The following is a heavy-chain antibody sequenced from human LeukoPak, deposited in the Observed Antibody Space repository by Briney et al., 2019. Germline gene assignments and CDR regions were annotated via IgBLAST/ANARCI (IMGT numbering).Heavy chain of an antibody. D-gene: IGHD3-3*01. Sequence: SETLSLTCTVSGGSISSYYWSWNRQPPGKGLEWIGYIYYSGSTNYNPSLRSRVTISVDTSKNQFSLKLSSVTAADTAVYYCARGGYDFWSGYYRSVLFDPWGQGTLVTVSS. CDR2: IYYSGST. CDR1: GGSISSYY. CDR3: ARGGYDFWSGYYRSVLFDP. J-gene: IGHJ5*02. V-gene: IGHV4-59*12.